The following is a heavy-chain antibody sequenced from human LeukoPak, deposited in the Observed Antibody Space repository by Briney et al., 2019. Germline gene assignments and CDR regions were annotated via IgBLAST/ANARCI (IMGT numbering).Heavy chain of an antibody. J-gene: IGHJ4*02. CDR1: GYTVTSYG. V-gene: IGHV1-18*01. CDR3: ARLAAYGSGSYYLDY. D-gene: IGHD3-10*01. Sequence: GASVKVSCKASGYTVTSYGISWVRQAPGQGLEWMGWISAYNGNTNYAQKLQGRVTMTTDTSTSTAYMELRSLRSDDTAVYYCARLAAYGSGSYYLDYWGQGTLVTVSS. CDR2: ISAYNGNT.